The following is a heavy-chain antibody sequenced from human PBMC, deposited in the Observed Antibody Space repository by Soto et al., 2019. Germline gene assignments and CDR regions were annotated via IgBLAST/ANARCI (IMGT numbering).Heavy chain of an antibody. J-gene: IGHJ4*02. Sequence: QVQLVESGGGVVQPGRSLRLSCAASGFTFSSYGMHWVRQAPGKGLEWVAVISYDGSNKYYADSVKGRFTISRDNSKNTLYLQMNSLRAEDTAVYYCAKELVTTTFFDYWGQGTLVTVSS. D-gene: IGHD4-17*01. CDR1: GFTFSSYG. V-gene: IGHV3-30*18. CDR3: AKELVTTTFFDY. CDR2: ISYDGSNK.